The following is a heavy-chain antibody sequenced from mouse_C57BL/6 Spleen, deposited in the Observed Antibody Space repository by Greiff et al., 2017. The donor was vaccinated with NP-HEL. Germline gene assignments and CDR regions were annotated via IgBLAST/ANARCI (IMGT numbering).Heavy chain of an antibody. CDR1: GYAFTNYL. Sequence: VQLQQSGAELVRPGTSVKVSCKASGYAFTNYLIEWVKQRPGQGLEWIGVINPGSGGTNYNEKFKGKATLTADKSSSTAYMQLSSLTSEDSAVYFCAREEHDYAMDYWGQGTSVTVSS. J-gene: IGHJ4*01. CDR3: AREEHDYAMDY. CDR2: INPGSGGT. V-gene: IGHV1-54*01.